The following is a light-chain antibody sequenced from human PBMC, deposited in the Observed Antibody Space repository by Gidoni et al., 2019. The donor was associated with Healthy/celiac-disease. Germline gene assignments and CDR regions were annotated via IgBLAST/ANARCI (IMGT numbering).Light chain of an antibody. V-gene: IGLV2-23*01. Sequence: QSALPQPASVSWSPGQSITISCTGTSSDVASYNLVSWYQQHPGKAPKLMIYEGSKRPSGVSNRFSGSKSGNTASLTISGLRAEDEADYYCCSYAGSSTWVFGGGTKLTVL. CDR3: CSYAGSSTWV. CDR2: EGS. CDR1: SSDVASYNL. J-gene: IGLJ3*02.